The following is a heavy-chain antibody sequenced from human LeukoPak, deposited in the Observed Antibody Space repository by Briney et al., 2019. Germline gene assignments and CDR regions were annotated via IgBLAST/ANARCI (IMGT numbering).Heavy chain of an antibody. D-gene: IGHD1-26*01. V-gene: IGHV3-23*01. Sequence: GGSLRLPCAASGFPLSNYAMNWVRQAPGRGLEWVSAISGSGGSTYYADSVKGRFTISRDNSKNTLYLQMNSLRAEDTAVYYCAKDLAGSGSYSFDYWGQGTLVTVSS. CDR1: GFPLSNYA. J-gene: IGHJ4*02. CDR2: ISGSGGST. CDR3: AKDLAGSGSYSFDY.